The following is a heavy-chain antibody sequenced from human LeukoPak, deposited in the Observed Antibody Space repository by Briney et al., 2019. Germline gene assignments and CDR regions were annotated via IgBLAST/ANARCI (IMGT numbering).Heavy chain of an antibody. CDR3: ARDGDSGYDFDAY. CDR2: IIPILGIA. V-gene: IGHV1-69*04. CDR1: GGTFSSYA. J-gene: IGHJ4*02. D-gene: IGHD5-12*01. Sequence: ASVKVSCKASGGTFSSYAISWVRQAPGQGLEWMGRIIPILGIANYAQKFQGRVTITADKSTSTAYMELSSLRSEDTAVYYCARDGDSGYDFDAYWGQGTLVTVSS.